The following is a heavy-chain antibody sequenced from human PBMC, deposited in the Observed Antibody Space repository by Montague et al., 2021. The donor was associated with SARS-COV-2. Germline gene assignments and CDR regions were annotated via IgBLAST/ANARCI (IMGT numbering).Heavy chain of an antibody. V-gene: IGHV3-20*04. J-gene: IGHJ4*02. CDR3: ARDVEGFGELQVDY. Sequence: SLRLSCAASGFTFDDYGMSWVRQAPGKGLEWVSGINWNGGSTGYADSVKGRFTISRDNAKNSLYLQMNSLRAEDTALYYCARDVEGFGELQVDYWGQGTLATVSS. CDR1: GFTFDDYG. D-gene: IGHD3-10*01. CDR2: INWNGGST.